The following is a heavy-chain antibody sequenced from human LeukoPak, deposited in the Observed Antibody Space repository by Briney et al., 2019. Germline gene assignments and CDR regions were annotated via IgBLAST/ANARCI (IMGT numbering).Heavy chain of an antibody. Sequence: PSETLSLTCTVSGGSISSGSYYWSWIRQPAGKGLEWIGRIYTSGSTNYNPSLKSRVTMSVDTSKNQFSLKLSSVTAADTAVYYCARDNRGSSSWYDYWGQGTLVTVSS. CDR2: IYTSGST. CDR1: GGSISSGSYY. V-gene: IGHV4-61*02. D-gene: IGHD6-13*01. CDR3: ARDNRGSSSWYDY. J-gene: IGHJ4*02.